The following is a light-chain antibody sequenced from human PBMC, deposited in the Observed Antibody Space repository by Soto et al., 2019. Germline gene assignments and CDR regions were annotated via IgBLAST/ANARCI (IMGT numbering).Light chain of an antibody. J-gene: IGKJ1*01. CDR2: SAS. Sequence: EIVLTQSPGTLSLSPGERATLSSRASQSVSSRYLAWYQQKPGQAPRLLIYSASSRATGIPDRFSGSGSATDFTLTISRLEPEDFAVYYCQQSETFGQGTKVEIK. V-gene: IGKV3-20*01. CDR3: QQSET. CDR1: QSVSSRY.